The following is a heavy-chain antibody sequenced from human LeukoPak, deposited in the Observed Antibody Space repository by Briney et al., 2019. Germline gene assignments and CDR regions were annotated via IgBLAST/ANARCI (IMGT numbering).Heavy chain of an antibody. CDR3: ARGGVVVTAVRFEY. Sequence: PSETLSLTCTVSGGSISSRSYYWGWIRQPPGKGLEYIGSIYYSGSTYYNPSLKSRVTISVDTSKNQFSLKLNSVTAADTAVYYCARGGVVVTAVRFEYWGQGTLVTVAS. V-gene: IGHV4-39*01. CDR2: IYYSGST. D-gene: IGHD2-21*02. J-gene: IGHJ4*02. CDR1: GGSISSRSYY.